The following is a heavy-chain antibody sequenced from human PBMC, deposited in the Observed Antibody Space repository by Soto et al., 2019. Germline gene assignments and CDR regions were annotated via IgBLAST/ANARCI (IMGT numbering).Heavy chain of an antibody. CDR3: ARGFRVGATSYYGMDV. CDR1: GYTFTSYD. J-gene: IGHJ6*02. V-gene: IGHV1-8*01. CDR2: MNPNSGNT. D-gene: IGHD1-26*01. Sequence: ASVKVSCKASGYTFTSYDINWVRQATGQGREWMGWMNPNSGNTGYAQKFQGRVTMTRNTSISTAYMELSSLRSEDTAVYYCARGFRVGATSYYGMDVWGQGTTVTVSS.